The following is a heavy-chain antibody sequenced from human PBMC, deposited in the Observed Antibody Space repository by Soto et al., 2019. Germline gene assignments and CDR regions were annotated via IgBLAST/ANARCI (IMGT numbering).Heavy chain of an antibody. CDR2: IYYSGST. V-gene: IGHV4-39*01. Sequence: QLQLQESGPGLVKPSETLSLTCTVSGGSISSSSYYWGWIRQPPGKGLEWIGCIYYSGSTYYNPSLKSRVTITVDPSKTQFAQKLSSVPAADTAVYYCARQGMSGYDFNYWGQGTLVTVSS. D-gene: IGHD5-12*01. CDR3: ARQGMSGYDFNY. J-gene: IGHJ4*02. CDR1: GGSISSSSYY.